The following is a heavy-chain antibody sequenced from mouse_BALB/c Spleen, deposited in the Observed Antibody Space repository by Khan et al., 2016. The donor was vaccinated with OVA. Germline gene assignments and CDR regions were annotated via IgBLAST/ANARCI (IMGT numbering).Heavy chain of an antibody. CDR1: AYTFTNYG. CDR3: ARGASYWYFDV. V-gene: IGHV9-1*02. CDR2: INTYTGEP. Sequence: QIQLVQSGPELKKPGETVKISCKASAYTFTNYGMNWVKQAPGKGLKWMGWINTYTGEPTYTDDFKGRFAFSLETSASTAYLQINTLKNEDMATYFCARGASYWYFDVWGAGTTVTVAS. J-gene: IGHJ1*01.